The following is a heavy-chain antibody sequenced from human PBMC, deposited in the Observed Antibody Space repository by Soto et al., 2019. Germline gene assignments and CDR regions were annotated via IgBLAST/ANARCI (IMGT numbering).Heavy chain of an antibody. V-gene: IGHV4-39*01. Sequence: PSETLSLTCTDSGGSIGSSSYYWGWIRQPPGKGLEWIGRIYYSGSTYCIPSIKSRNTIAVHTAKNQFSLRMSSVTAADTAVYYCGRTQGVYGDSLPSLGYWGQGTLVTVSS. D-gene: IGHD4-17*01. CDR3: GRTQGVYGDSLPSLGY. J-gene: IGHJ4*02. CDR2: IYYSGST. CDR1: GGSIGSSSYY.